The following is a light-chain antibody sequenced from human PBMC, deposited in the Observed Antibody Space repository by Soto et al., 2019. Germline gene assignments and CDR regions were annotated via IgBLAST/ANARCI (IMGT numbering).Light chain of an antibody. V-gene: IGKV1-13*02. CDR1: QGISSY. CDR2: DAS. J-gene: IGKJ1*01. Sequence: AIQLTQSPSSLSASVGDRVIITCRSSQGISSYLAWYQQKPGKAPKLLIYDASSLESGVPQRFSGSGSGTEFTLTISRLEPEDFAVYYCQKCGSSPWKFGQGTKVDIK. CDR3: QKCGSSPWK.